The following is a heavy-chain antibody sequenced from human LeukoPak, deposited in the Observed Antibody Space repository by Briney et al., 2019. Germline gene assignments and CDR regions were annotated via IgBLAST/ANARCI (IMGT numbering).Heavy chain of an antibody. J-gene: IGHJ4*02. Sequence: ASVKVSCKASGYTFTGYYMHWVRQAPGQGLEWMGWNNPNSGGTNYAQKFQGRVTMTRDTSISTAYMELSRLRSDDTAVYYCAREKRRFPYFDYWGQGTLVTVSS. V-gene: IGHV1-2*02. CDR2: NNPNSGGT. CDR1: GYTFTGYY. D-gene: IGHD3-10*01. CDR3: AREKRRFPYFDY.